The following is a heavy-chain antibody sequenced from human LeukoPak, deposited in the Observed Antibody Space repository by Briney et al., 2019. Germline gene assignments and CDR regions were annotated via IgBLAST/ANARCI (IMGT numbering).Heavy chain of an antibody. D-gene: IGHD2-15*01. Sequence: SQTLSLTCAISGDSVSNKYTAWNWIRQSPSRGLEWLGRTYYRSKWHNTYAASVKSRITINPDTSKNQFSLQLNSVTPEDTAVYYCARDGGYCSGGTCRYYFDYWGQGTLVTVSS. J-gene: IGHJ4*02. CDR2: TYYRSKWHN. V-gene: IGHV6-1*01. CDR3: ARDGGYCSGGTCRYYFDY. CDR1: GDSVSNKYTA.